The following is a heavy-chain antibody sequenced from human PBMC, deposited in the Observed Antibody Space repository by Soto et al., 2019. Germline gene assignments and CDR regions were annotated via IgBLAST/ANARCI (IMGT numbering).Heavy chain of an antibody. Sequence: PGGPLRLSCAASGFTFSSYGMHWVRQAPGKGLEWVAVISYDGSNKYYADSVKGRFTISRDNSKNTLYLQMNSLRAEDTAVYYCAKDMVRGVIITTSNPYYYYGMDVWGQGTTVTVSS. CDR3: AKDMVRGVIITTSNPYYYYGMDV. CDR2: ISYDGSNK. J-gene: IGHJ6*02. D-gene: IGHD3-10*01. CDR1: GFTFSSYG. V-gene: IGHV3-30*18.